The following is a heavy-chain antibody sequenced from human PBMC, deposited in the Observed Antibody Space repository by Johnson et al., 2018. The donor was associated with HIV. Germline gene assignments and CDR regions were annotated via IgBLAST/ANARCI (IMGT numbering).Heavy chain of an antibody. Sequence: VQLVESGGGLVQPGRSLRLSCAASGFTFSSYAMSWVRQAPGKGLEWVSAISGSGGSTYYADSVKGRFTISRDNSKNTLYLQMSSLRVEDTAVYCCARVRIIYSSSSQAFEIWGQGTKVTVSA. CDR1: GFTFSSYA. V-gene: IGHV3-23*04. CDR2: ISGSGGST. J-gene: IGHJ3*02. D-gene: IGHD6-6*01. CDR3: ARVRIIYSSSSQAFEI.